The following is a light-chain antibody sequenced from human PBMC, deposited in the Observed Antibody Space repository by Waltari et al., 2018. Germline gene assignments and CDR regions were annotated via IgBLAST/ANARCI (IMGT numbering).Light chain of an antibody. CDR1: QSSTKKY. CDR3: QQYGSSVMYT. CDR2: GAS. J-gene: IGKJ2*01. V-gene: IGKV3-20*01. Sequence: VLTQSPGTLSLSPGERATLSCRASQSSTKKYFAWYQQKPGQAPRLLIYGASSRAAGVPDRFSGSGSGTDFTLTISRLEPEDFAVYYCQQYGSSVMYTFGQGTKLEIK.